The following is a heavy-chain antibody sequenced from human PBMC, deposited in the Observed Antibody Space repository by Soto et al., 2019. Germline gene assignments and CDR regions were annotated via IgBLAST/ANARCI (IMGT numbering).Heavy chain of an antibody. CDR1: GHTLAELS. Sequence: QVHLVQSGTEVKKPGASVKVSCHVSGHTLAELSMHWVRQAPGKGLEWMGGFHPEVGEVVYAQRFQGRVTMTDDTSADTTYMYLSSLRPDDTAVYYCATGEYDSSSYNPPEFDSWGQGTQVTVSS. D-gene: IGHD3-22*01. V-gene: IGHV1-24*01. J-gene: IGHJ4*02. CDR3: ATGEYDSSSYNPPEFDS. CDR2: FHPEVGEV.